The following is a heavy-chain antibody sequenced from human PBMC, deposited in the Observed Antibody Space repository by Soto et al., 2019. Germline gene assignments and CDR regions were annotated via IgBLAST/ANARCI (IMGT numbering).Heavy chain of an antibody. D-gene: IGHD2-2*01. V-gene: IGHV4-59*01. CDR1: GGSISSYY. CDR3: ARSGVVPAAIPYNWFDS. J-gene: IGHJ5*01. Sequence: SETLSLTCTVSGGSISSYYWSWIRQPPGKGLEWIGYIYYSGSTNYNPSLKSRVTISVDTSKNQFSLKLSSVTAADTAVYYCARSGVVPAAIPYNWFDSWGQGTLVTLSS. CDR2: IYYSGST.